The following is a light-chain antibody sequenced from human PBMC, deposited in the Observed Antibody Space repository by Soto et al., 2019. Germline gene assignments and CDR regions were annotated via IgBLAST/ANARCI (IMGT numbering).Light chain of an antibody. V-gene: IGKV1-5*01. J-gene: IGKJ1*01. CDR2: DAS. Sequence: IQVAPSPTTLSASVGDKVPNTCRASQTISTWMAWYQQKPGKAPKLLVYDASTLQSGVASRFSGSGSGTEFTLIISGLQPDDSATYYCQQYTNTNNPWMFGQGTKVDLK. CDR1: QTISTW. CDR3: QQYTNTNNPWM.